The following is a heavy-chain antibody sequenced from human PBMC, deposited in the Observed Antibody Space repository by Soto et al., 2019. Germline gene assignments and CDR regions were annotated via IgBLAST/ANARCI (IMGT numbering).Heavy chain of an antibody. CDR2: IYYSGST. V-gene: IGHV4-39*01. D-gene: IGHD1-26*01. J-gene: IGHJ6*02. CDR1: GGSISSSSYY. CDR3: ASPSGSHGNYGMDV. Sequence: SETLSLTCTVSGGSISSSSYYWGWIRQPPGKELEWIGSIYYSGSTYYNPSLKSRVTISVDTSKNQFSLKLSSVTAADTAVYYCASPSGSHGNYGMDVWGQGTTVTVSS.